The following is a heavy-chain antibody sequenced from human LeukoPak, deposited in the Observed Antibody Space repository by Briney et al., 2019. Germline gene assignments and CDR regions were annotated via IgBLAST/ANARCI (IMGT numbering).Heavy chain of an antibody. Sequence: GGSLRLSCAASGFTFSSYAMHWVRQAPGKGLEWVAVISYDGSNKYYADSVKGRFTISRDNSTNTLYLQMNSLRAEDTAVYYCARVPPYDYGDYEADYWGQGTLVTVSS. V-gene: IGHV3-30*04. CDR2: ISYDGSNK. CDR1: GFTFSSYA. CDR3: ARVPPYDYGDYEADY. D-gene: IGHD4-17*01. J-gene: IGHJ4*02.